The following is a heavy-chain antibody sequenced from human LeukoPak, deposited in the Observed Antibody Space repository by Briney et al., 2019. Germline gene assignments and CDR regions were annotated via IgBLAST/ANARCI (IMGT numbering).Heavy chain of an antibody. CDR1: GYTFTSYY. CDR3: ARDLDGDYGGKSVGY. Sequence: ASVKVSCRASGYTFTSYYMHWVRQAPGQGLEWMRIINPSGGSTSYAQKFQGRVTMTRDMSTSTVYMELSSLRSEDTAVYYCARDLDGDYGGKSVGYWGQGTLVTVSS. J-gene: IGHJ4*02. D-gene: IGHD4-23*01. CDR2: INPSGGST. V-gene: IGHV1-46*01.